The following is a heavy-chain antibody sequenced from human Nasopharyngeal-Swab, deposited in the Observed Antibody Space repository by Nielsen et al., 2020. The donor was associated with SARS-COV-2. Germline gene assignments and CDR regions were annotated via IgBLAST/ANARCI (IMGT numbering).Heavy chain of an antibody. V-gene: IGHV4-59*01. J-gene: IGHJ4*02. Sequence: SETLSLTCTVSGGSISSYYWSWIRQPPGKGLEWIGYIYYSGSTNYNPSLKSRVTISVDTSKNQFSLKLSSVTAADTAVYYCATDYRDFFDYWGQGTLVTVSS. CDR3: ATDYRDFFDY. D-gene: IGHD4-11*01. CDR1: GGSISSYY. CDR2: IYYSGST.